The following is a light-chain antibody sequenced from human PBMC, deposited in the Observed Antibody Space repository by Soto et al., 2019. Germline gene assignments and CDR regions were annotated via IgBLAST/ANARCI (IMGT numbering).Light chain of an antibody. CDR3: RRFHSYPLT. CDR1: QGISSA. Sequence: AIQLTQSPSSLSASVGDRVTITCRASQGISSALAWYQQKPGKAPKLLIYDASSLESGVPSRFSGSGSGTDFTLTISSLQFEDLASYYCRRFHSYPLTCAGGTEAAI. V-gene: IGKV1-13*02. CDR2: DAS. J-gene: IGKJ4*01.